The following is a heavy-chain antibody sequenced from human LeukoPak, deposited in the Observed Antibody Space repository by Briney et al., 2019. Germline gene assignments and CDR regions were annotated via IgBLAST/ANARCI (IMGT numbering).Heavy chain of an antibody. Sequence: ASVKVSCKASGYTFTGYYMHWVRQAPGQGLEWMGWINPNSGGTNYAQKFQGRVTMTRDTSISTAYMELSSLRSEDTAVYYCARSNTIGYYYYYMDVWGKGTTVTVSS. J-gene: IGHJ6*03. CDR3: ARSNTIGYYYYYMDV. CDR1: GYTFTGYY. V-gene: IGHV1-2*02. D-gene: IGHD5-24*01. CDR2: INPNSGGT.